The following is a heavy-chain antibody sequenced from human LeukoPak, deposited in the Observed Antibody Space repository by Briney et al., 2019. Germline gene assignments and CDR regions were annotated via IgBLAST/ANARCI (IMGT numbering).Heavy chain of an antibody. D-gene: IGHD6-6*01. J-gene: IGHJ5*02. V-gene: IGHV3-66*02. CDR2: ICSGGST. CDR3: ARMSIATRPGWLDP. CDR1: GFTVTSNY. Sequence: PGGSLRLSCAASGFTVTSNYMTWVRQAPGKGLEWVSVICSGGSTYYADSVKGRFTISRDNSKNTLYLQMNSLKTEDTAVYYCARMSIATRPGWLDPWGQGTLVTVSS.